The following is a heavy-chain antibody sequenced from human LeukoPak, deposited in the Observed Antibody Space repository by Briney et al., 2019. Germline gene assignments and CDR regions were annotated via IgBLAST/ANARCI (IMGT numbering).Heavy chain of an antibody. Sequence: GGSLRLSCVASGFTFNSNWMSWVRQAPGKGLEWVANIKQDGSEKYYVDSVKGRFTISRDNAKNSLSLQMNSLRAVDTAVYYCARDKYYDRYFDSWGQGTLVTVSS. CDR1: GFTFNSNW. J-gene: IGHJ4*02. D-gene: IGHD3-22*01. CDR3: ARDKYYDRYFDS. CDR2: IKQDGSEK. V-gene: IGHV3-7*01.